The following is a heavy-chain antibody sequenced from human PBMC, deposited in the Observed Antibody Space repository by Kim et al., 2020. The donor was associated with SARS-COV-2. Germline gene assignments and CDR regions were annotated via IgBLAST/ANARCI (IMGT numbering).Heavy chain of an antibody. Sequence: ASVKVSCKASGYTFTGYYMHWVRQAPGQGLEWMGRINPNSGGTNYAQKFQGRVTMTRDTSISTAYMELSRLRSDDTAVYYCARGLNYYDSSGYYLNFDYWGQGTLVTVSS. CDR1: GYTFTGYY. V-gene: IGHV1-2*06. J-gene: IGHJ4*02. CDR2: INPNSGGT. CDR3: ARGLNYYDSSGYYLNFDY. D-gene: IGHD3-22*01.